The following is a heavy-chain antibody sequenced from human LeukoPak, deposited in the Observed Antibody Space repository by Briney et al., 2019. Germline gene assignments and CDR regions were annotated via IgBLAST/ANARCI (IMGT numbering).Heavy chain of an antibody. Sequence: GGSLRLSCAASGFTFDDYAMHWVRQSPGKGLEWVSGISWNSGSIGYADSVKGRFTVSRDNAKNSVYLQMNSLRAEDTALYFRAKAKSGYNSPFDYWGQGALITVSS. CDR1: GFTFDDYA. CDR2: ISWNSGSI. J-gene: IGHJ4*02. CDR3: AKAKSGYNSPFDY. V-gene: IGHV3-9*01. D-gene: IGHD1-1*01.